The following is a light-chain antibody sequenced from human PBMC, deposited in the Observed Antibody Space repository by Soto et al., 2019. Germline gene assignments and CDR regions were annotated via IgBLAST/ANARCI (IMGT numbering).Light chain of an antibody. CDR3: TSFTSGSTPYV. CDR2: DVT. CDR1: SSDFGGYNY. V-gene: IGLV2-14*03. J-gene: IGLJ1*01. Sequence: QSVLTQPASVSGSPGQSTTISCAGTSSDFGGYNYVSWYQQLPGKAPQLVIYDVTHRPSGVSDRFSGSRSGNTASLTISGLQAEDEADYYCTSFTSGSTPYVLGTGTKVTVL.